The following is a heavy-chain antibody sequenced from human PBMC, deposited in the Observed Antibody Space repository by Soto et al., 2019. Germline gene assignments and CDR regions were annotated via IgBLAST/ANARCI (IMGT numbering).Heavy chain of an antibody. V-gene: IGHV1-2*02. CDR2: INPKSDDT. D-gene: IGHD4-4*01. J-gene: IGHJ5*02. CDR3: ARKHSLDYIRWGLDP. CDR1: GYPFSDNQ. Sequence: GASVKVSCKASGYPFSDNQIHWLRRAPGQGLGWMGRINPKSDDTNYAQQFQGRVTMTRDTSIDTAYLEWTGLTADDTATYYCARKHSLDYIRWGLDPWGQGTLVTVSS.